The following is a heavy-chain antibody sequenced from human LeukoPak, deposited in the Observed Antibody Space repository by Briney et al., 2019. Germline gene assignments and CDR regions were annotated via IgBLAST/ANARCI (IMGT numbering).Heavy chain of an antibody. CDR1: GGSISSYY. J-gene: IGHJ4*02. V-gene: IGHV4-4*07. CDR3: ARGARGYSRPYYFDY. CDR2: IYTSGST. Sequence: SETLSLTCTVSGGSISSYYWSWIRQPAGKGLEWIGRIYTSGSTNYNPSLKSRVTMSVDTSKNQFSLKLSSVTAADTAVYYCARGARGYSRPYYFDYWGQGTLVTVSS. D-gene: IGHD1-1*01.